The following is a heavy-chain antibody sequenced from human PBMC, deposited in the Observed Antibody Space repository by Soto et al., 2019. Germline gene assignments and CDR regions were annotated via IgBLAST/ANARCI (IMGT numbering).Heavy chain of an antibody. Sequence: PGGSLRLSCAASGFTFSDYAMSWVRQAPGKGLEWVSVFSNTGGGTYYADSVKGRFTISRDNSKNMLYLQMTSLRAEDTAVYYCAKGRGLPSEFVYWGQGTLVTVS. CDR2: FSNTGGGT. V-gene: IGHV3-23*01. J-gene: IGHJ4*02. CDR1: GFTFSDYA. CDR3: AKGRGLPSEFVY.